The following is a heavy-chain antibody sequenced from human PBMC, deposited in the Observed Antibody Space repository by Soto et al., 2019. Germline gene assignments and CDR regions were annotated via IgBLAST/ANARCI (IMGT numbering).Heavy chain of an antibody. J-gene: IGHJ5*02. CDR2: IYSSGST. V-gene: IGHV4-4*07. Sequence: SGTLSLTCPVSGGSINSYYWTWIRQPAGKGLEWIGRIYSSGSTKYNPSLQSRVTMSLDTSKNQFSLRLTSVTAADTAVYYCARGQRFSDWFDPWGQGTLVTVSS. D-gene: IGHD3-3*01. CDR1: GGSINSYY. CDR3: ARGQRFSDWFDP.